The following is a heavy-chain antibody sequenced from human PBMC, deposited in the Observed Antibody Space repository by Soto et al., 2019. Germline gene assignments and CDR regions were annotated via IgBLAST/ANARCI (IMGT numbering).Heavy chain of an antibody. CDR2: TYYRSKWYN. J-gene: IGHJ6*02. V-gene: IGHV6-1*01. Sequence: SQTLSLTCAISGDSVSSDSAAWNWVRQSPSRGLEWLGRTYYRSKWYNDYAVSVNGRITINPDTSKNHFSLQLNSVTPEDTAVYYCVRSRVFIAVAGMATYYYYYGMDVRGRGTTGTVPS. CDR1: GDSVSSDSAA. D-gene: IGHD6-19*01. CDR3: VRSRVFIAVAGMATYYYYYGMDV.